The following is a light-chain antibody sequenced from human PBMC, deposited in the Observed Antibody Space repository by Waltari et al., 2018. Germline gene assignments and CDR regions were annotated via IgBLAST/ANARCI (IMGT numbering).Light chain of an antibody. CDR2: EDS. J-gene: IGLJ3*02. Sequence: SYELTQPPSVSVSPGQTARITCSVDALPKKYAYWYQKKSGQPPVLVIYEDSKRPSGIPERFSGSSSGTMATLTISGAQVEDEADYYCYSTDSSGNHWVFGGGTKLTVL. CDR1: ALPKKY. V-gene: IGLV3-10*01. CDR3: YSTDSSGNHWV.